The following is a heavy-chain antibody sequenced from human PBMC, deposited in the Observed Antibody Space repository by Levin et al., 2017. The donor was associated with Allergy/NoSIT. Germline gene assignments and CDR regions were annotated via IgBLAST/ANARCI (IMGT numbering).Heavy chain of an antibody. CDR3: ARGQRLTGGLNWFDP. CDR1: GDASSSYY. J-gene: IGHJ5*02. D-gene: IGHD1-1*01. CDR2: IYYSGST. Sequence: SETLSLTCTVSGDASSSYYWNWIRQSPGKGLEWIGYIYYSGSTKYNPSLKSRVTISQDMSKNQFSLRLSSVTVAATAVYYCARGQRLTGGLNWFDPWGQGTLVNVSS. V-gene: IGHV4-59*01.